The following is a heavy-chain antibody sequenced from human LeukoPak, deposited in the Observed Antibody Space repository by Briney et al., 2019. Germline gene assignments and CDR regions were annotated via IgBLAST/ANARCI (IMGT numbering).Heavy chain of an antibody. CDR2: IGGSGGST. CDR1: GFTFSIYA. D-gene: IGHD2-15*01. J-gene: IGHJ3*02. Sequence: GGSLRLSCAASGFTFSIYAMSWVRQAPGKGLEWVSTIGGSGGSTYYADSVKGRFTISRDNPKNTLYLQMNSLRAEDTAVYYCAKWDIARGAFDIWGQGTMVTVSS. CDR3: AKWDIARGAFDI. V-gene: IGHV3-23*01.